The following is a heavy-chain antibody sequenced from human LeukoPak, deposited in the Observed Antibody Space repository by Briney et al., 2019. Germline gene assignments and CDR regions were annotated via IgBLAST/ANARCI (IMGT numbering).Heavy chain of an antibody. CDR1: GGTFSSYA. CDR2: IIPIFGTA. Sequence: GASVKVSCKASGGTFSSYAISWVRQAPGQGLEWMGGIIPIFGTANYAQKSQGRVTITADESTSTAYMELSSLRSEDTAVYYCARVFGDYDSSGYYLYWGQGTLVTVSS. V-gene: IGHV1-69*13. D-gene: IGHD3-22*01. J-gene: IGHJ4*02. CDR3: ARVFGDYDSSGYYLY.